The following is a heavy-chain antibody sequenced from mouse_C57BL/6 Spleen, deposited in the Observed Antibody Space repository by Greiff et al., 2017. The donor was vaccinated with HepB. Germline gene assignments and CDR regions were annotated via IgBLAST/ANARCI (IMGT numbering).Heavy chain of an antibody. CDR3: ARGWSRAMDY. Sequence: VQLQQSGPELVKPGASVKIPCKASGYTFTDYNMDWVKQSHGKSLEWIGDINPNNGGTIYNQKFKGKATLTVDKSSSTAYMELRSLTSEDTAVYYCARGWSRAMDYWGQGTSVTVSS. J-gene: IGHJ4*01. D-gene: IGHD2-3*01. V-gene: IGHV1-18*01. CDR1: GYTFTDYN. CDR2: INPNNGGT.